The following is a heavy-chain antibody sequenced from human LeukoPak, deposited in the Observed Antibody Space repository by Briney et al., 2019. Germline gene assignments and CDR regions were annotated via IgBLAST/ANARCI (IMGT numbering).Heavy chain of an antibody. CDR3: AKAGCGSGYINYFDY. V-gene: IGHV3-9*01. J-gene: IGHJ4*02. D-gene: IGHD3-10*01. Sequence: GGSLRLSCAASGFTFDDYAMHWVRQAPGKGLEWVSGISWNSGSIGYADSVKGRFTISRDNAKNSLYLQMNSLRAEDTALYYCAKAGCGSGYINYFDYWGQGTLVTVSS. CDR1: GFTFDDYA. CDR2: ISWNSGSI.